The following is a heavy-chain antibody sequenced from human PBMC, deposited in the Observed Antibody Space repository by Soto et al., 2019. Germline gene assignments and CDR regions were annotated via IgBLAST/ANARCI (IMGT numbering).Heavy chain of an antibody. CDR1: GGTFSSYA. CDR2: IIPIFGTA. V-gene: IGHV1-69*06. CDR3: SREGYDFWSGYSNWFDP. Sequence: QVQLVQSGAEMRKPGSSVKVSCKASGGTFSSYAISWVRQAPGQGLEWMGGIIPIFGTANYAQKFQGRVTITADKSTSTAYMELSSLRSEDTVVYYCSREGYDFWSGYSNWFDPWGQETLVTVSS. J-gene: IGHJ5*02. D-gene: IGHD3-3*01.